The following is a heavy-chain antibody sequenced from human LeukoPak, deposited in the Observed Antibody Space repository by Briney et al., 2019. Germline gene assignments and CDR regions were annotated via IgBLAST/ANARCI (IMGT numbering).Heavy chain of an antibody. CDR3: ASRNMITFGGVIVGDAFDI. CDR2: IYPGDSDT. V-gene: IGHV5-51*01. J-gene: IGHJ3*02. Sequence: GESLKISCKGSGYSFTSYWIGWVRQMPGKGLEWMGIIYPGDSDTRYSPSFQGQVTISADKSISTAYLQWSSLKASDTAMYYCASRNMITFGGVIVGDAFDIWGQGTMVTVSS. CDR1: GYSFTSYW. D-gene: IGHD3-16*02.